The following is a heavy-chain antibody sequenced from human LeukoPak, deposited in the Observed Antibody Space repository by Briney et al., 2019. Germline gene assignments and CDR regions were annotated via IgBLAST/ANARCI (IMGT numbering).Heavy chain of an antibody. CDR2: FDPEDGET. Sequence: ASVKVSCKVSGYTLTELSMHWVRQAPGKGLEWIGGFDPEDGETIYAQKFQGRVTMTEDTSTDTAYMELSSLRSEDTAVYYCATDRNYDFWSGYYGWGQGTLVTVSS. V-gene: IGHV1-24*01. CDR1: GYTLTELS. CDR3: ATDRNYDFWSGYYG. D-gene: IGHD3-3*01. J-gene: IGHJ4*02.